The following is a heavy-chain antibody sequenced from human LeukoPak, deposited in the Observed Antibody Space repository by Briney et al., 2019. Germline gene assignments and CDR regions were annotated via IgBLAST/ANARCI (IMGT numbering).Heavy chain of an antibody. J-gene: IGHJ4*02. Sequence: GESLRISCKGSGYSLTTYWIAWVRQMPGKGLEWMGIMYPDESNIRYSPSFQGQVTISADKSISTAYLQWSSLKASDTAMYYCARPPSRGYSSSFEYWGQGTLVTVSS. V-gene: IGHV5-51*01. D-gene: IGHD2-2*03. CDR1: GYSLTTYW. CDR2: MYPDESNI. CDR3: ARPPSRGYSSSFEY.